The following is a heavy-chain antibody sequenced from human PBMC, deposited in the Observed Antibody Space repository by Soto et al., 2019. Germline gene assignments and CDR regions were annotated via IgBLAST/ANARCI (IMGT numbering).Heavy chain of an antibody. J-gene: IGHJ4*02. CDR2: IVVGSGNT. D-gene: IGHD5-12*01. CDR3: AAVGDIVATDHFDY. Sequence: ASVKVSCKASGFTFTSSAVQWVRQARGQRLEWIGWIVVGSGNTNYAQKFQERVTITRDMSTSTAYMELSSLRSEDTAVYYCAAVGDIVATDHFDYWGQGTLVT. CDR1: GFTFTSSA. V-gene: IGHV1-58*01.